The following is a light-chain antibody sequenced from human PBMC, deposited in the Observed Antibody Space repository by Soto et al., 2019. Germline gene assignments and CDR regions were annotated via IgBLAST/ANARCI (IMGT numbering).Light chain of an antibody. CDR2: GAS. CDR3: QQRSERPLT. CDR1: QSVGSD. V-gene: IGKV3-11*01. Sequence: ILMTQSPATLSVSPGERATLSCRASQSVGSDLAWYQQKPGQAPRLLIYGASSRATGVPARFSGSGSGTDFTLTITALEPEDFALYYCQQRSERPLTFGGGTKVDIK. J-gene: IGKJ4*01.